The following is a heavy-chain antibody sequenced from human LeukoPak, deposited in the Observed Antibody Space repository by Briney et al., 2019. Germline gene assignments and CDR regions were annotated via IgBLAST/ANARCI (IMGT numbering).Heavy chain of an antibody. Sequence: GGSLRLSSAASGFTFSSYGMHWVRQAPGKGLEWVAVISYDGSNKYYADSVKGRFTISRDNSKNTLYLQMNSLRAEDTAVYYCAKALNYGNFDYWGQGTLVTVSS. CDR2: ISYDGSNK. V-gene: IGHV3-30*18. CDR1: GFTFSSYG. J-gene: IGHJ4*02. CDR3: AKALNYGNFDY. D-gene: IGHD4-17*01.